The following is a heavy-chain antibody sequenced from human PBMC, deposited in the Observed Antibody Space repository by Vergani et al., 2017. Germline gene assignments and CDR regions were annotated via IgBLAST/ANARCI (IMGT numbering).Heavy chain of an antibody. J-gene: IGHJ3*02. V-gene: IGHV5-51*03. CDR3: ARLARSSNTVDAFEI. CDR1: GYSFTSYW. D-gene: IGHD2-2*01. CDR2: IYPCDSDT. Sequence: EVQLVQSGAEVKKPGESLKISCKGSGYSFTSYWIGWVRQMPGKGLEWIGIIYPCDSDTRYSPSFQGQVTISADKSMSTAYLQGSSLKASDTAMYYCARLARSSNTVDAFEIWGQGTMVAVSS.